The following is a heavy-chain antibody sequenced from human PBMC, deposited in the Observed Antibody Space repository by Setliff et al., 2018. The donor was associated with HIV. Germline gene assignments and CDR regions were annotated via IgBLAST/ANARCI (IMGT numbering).Heavy chain of an antibody. D-gene: IGHD3-3*01. J-gene: IGHJ6*03. CDR3: AKGSGKITIYYYYMDV. CDR2: ISGSGGKK. CDR1: GFTVSSNY. Sequence: GGSLRLCCAASGFTVSSNYMSWVRQAPGKGLEWVSAISGSGGKKYYADSVKGRFTVSRDNSKNTLYLQMNSLRAEDTAVYYCAKGSGKITIYYYYMDVWGKGTTVTVSS. V-gene: IGHV3-23*01.